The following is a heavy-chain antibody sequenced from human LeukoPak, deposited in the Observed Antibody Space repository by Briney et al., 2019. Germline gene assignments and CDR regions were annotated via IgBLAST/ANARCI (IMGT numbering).Heavy chain of an antibody. J-gene: IGHJ3*02. CDR3: ARGVKGLRGAFDI. Sequence: SETLSLTCTVSGGSISSGVYYWSWIRQHPGKGLEWIGYIYYSGSTYSNPSLKSRLTMSVDISKNQFSLKLSSVTAADAAVYYCARGVKGLRGAFDIWGQGTMVTVSS. CDR1: GGSISSGVYY. V-gene: IGHV4-31*03. CDR2: IYYSGST. D-gene: IGHD3-10*01.